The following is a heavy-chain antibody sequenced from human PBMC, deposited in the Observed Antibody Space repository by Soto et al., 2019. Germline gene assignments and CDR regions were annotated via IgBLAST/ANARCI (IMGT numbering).Heavy chain of an antibody. CDR2: INAGNGDT. V-gene: IGHV1-3*01. J-gene: IGHJ4*02. Sequence: ASVKVSCKASGYMFTIYSMHWVRQAPGQRLEWMGWINAGNGDTKYSQKFQGRVTIVRDTSARTAYMELSSLTSEDTAVYYCARGPPSYYDFWSGFLNYWGQGTLVTVSS. D-gene: IGHD3-3*01. CDR3: ARGPPSYYDFWSGFLNY. CDR1: GYMFTIYS.